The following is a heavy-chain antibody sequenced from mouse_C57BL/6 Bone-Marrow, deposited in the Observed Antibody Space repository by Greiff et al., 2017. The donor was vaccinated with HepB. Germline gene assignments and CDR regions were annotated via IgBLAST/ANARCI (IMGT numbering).Heavy chain of an antibody. CDR3: ARDASLYSSEFFAY. Sequence: QVQLKQSGAELARPGASVKLSCKASGYTFTSYGISWVKQRTGQGLEWIGEIYPRSGNTYYNEKFKGKATLTADKSSSTAYMELRILTSEDSAVYYCARDASLYSSEFFAYWGQGTLVTVSA. J-gene: IGHJ3*01. CDR1: GYTFTSYG. V-gene: IGHV1-81*01. D-gene: IGHD2-1*01. CDR2: IYPRSGNT.